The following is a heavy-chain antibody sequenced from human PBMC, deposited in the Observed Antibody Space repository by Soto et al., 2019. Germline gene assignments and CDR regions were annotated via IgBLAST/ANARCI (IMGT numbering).Heavy chain of an antibody. Sequence: ASVKVSCKASGYTFTSYGISWVRQAPGQGLEWMGLISAFGGNTNYAQKFQGRVTMTTDMSTSTVYMELSSLRSEDTAVYFCARDDGDYVQTFDYWGQGTLVTVSS. CDR2: ISAFGGNT. V-gene: IGHV1-18*01. J-gene: IGHJ4*02. CDR3: ARDDGDYVQTFDY. CDR1: GYTFTSYG. D-gene: IGHD4-17*01.